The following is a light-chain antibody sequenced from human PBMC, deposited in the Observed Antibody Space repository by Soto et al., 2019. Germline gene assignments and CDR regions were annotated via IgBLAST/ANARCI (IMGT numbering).Light chain of an antibody. V-gene: IGKV2-28*01. Sequence: VMTPSPLFLPVTHGTPASLSCRSSQILLHSNGYNYLDWYLQKPGQSPQLLIYLGSNRASGVPDRFSGSGSGTEFTLTISGLQPGDFATYYCQQYSSYWTFGQGTNV. CDR2: LGS. CDR1: QILLHSNGYNY. J-gene: IGKJ1*01. CDR3: QQYSSYWT.